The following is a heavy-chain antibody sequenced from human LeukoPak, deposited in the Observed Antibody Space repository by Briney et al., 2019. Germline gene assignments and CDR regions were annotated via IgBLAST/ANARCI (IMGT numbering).Heavy chain of an antibody. CDR1: EFTFSTYH. D-gene: IGHD3-22*01. CDR3: ATDYYDSSGYYTGSY. J-gene: IGHJ4*02. V-gene: IGHV3-48*01. CDR2: ISRSSTTI. Sequence: GGSLRLSCAAASEFTFSTYHINWVRQAPGKGLEWVSYISRSSTTIYYADSVKGRFTISRDNAKNSLYLQMNSLRAEDTAVYHCATDYYDSSGYYTGSYWGQGTLVTVSS.